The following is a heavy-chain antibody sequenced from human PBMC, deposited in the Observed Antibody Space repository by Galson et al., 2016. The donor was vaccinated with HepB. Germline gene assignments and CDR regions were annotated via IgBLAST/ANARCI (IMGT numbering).Heavy chain of an antibody. D-gene: IGHD5-12*01. J-gene: IGHJ4*02. Sequence: SLRLSCAASGFTFSSYGMHWVRQAPGKGLEWVAVISYDGSNKYYADSVKGRFTISRDNSKNTLYLQRNSLRAEDTAVYYCAKWGGSGYDWARLDYWGQGTLVTVSS. CDR1: GFTFSSYG. CDR2: ISYDGSNK. V-gene: IGHV3-30*18. CDR3: AKWGGSGYDWARLDY.